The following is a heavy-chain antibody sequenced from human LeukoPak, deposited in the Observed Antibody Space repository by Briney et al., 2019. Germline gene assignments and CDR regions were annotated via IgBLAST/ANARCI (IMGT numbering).Heavy chain of an antibody. CDR3: ATGRTLKITTVRGVINYYGLDV. CDR1: GGSISSSNW. CDR2: IYHSGKT. Sequence: SETLTLTCVVSGGSISSSNWWNWVRQPPGKGLEWIGEIYHSGKTNYNPSLKSRVTISVDKSKNQFSLKLSSVTAADTAVYYCATGRTLKITTVRGVINYYGLDVWGQGTTVTVSS. J-gene: IGHJ6*02. V-gene: IGHV4-4*02. D-gene: IGHD3-10*01.